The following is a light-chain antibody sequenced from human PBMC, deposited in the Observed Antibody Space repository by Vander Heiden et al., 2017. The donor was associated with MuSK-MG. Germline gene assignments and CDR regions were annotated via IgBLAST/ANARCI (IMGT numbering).Light chain of an antibody. J-gene: IGLJ3*02. Sequence: SALTQPASVSGSPGQSITIPCTGTSSDVGGYKYVSWYQQHPGKAPKLMIYDVSNRPSGVAYRFSGSKSDNTASLTISGLQAEDEADYYCNSYTSSYTWVFGGGNKLTVL. CDR3: NSYTSSYTWV. CDR1: SSDVGGYKY. V-gene: IGLV2-14*01. CDR2: DVS.